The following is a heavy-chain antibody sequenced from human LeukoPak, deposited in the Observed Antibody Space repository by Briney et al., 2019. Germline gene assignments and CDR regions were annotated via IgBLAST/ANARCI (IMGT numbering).Heavy chain of an antibody. V-gene: IGHV3-74*01. CDR2: INSDGSST. J-gene: IGHJ4*02. CDR1: GFSFSTYW. D-gene: IGHD1-26*01. CDR3: ARSLLGALDY. Sequence: PGGSLRLSCAVSGFSFSTYWMHWVRQAPGKGLVWVSRINSDGSSTSYADSVKGRFTISRDNAKNTLYLLMNSLRTEDTATYYCARSLLGALDYWGQGTLVTVSS.